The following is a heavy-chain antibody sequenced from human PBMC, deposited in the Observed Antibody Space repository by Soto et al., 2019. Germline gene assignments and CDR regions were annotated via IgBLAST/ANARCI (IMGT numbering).Heavy chain of an antibody. CDR3: ASLLYSSGNVYGMDX. CDR2: IYPGDSDT. CDR1: GYSFTSYW. J-gene: IGHJ6*02. Sequence: PVESLKISWKGAGYSFTSYWIGWVRQMPGKGLELMVIIYPGDSDTRYSRSFQGQVTISADKSISTAYLQWSSLKASDTAMYYCASLLYSSGNVYGMDXWGQGTTVTVS. D-gene: IGHD6-19*01. V-gene: IGHV5-51*01.